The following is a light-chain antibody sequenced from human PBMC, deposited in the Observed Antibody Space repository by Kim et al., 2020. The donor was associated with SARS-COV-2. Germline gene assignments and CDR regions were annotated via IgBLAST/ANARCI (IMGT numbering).Light chain of an antibody. CDR2: DAS. Sequence: ASVGDRITITCRASQDIFNYLNWYQQKPGKPPKLLIYDASNLETGVPSRFSGSGTGTDFTFSVSSLQPEDIATYYCQQYGNLPFTFGQGTRLDIK. CDR1: QDIFNY. V-gene: IGKV1-33*01. J-gene: IGKJ5*01. CDR3: QQYGNLPFT.